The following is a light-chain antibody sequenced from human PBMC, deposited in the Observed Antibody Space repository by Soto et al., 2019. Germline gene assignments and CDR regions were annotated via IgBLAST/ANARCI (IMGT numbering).Light chain of an antibody. V-gene: IGKV1-39*01. J-gene: IGKJ1*01. CDR3: QQSYSTPRT. CDR1: QRISSF. CDR2: AAS. Sequence: DIQMTQSPSSLSASVGDRVAITCRASQRISSFLNWYQQKPGKAPKVLIYAASTLQSGVPSRFSGSGAGTAFTLTISSLQPEDFATYYCQQSYSTPRTFGQGTKVDSK.